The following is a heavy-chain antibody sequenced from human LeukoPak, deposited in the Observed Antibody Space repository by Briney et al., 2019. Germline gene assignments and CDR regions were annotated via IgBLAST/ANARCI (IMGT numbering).Heavy chain of an antibody. D-gene: IGHD4-17*01. CDR1: GSSFTSYW. Sequence: RGESLQISCQGSGSSFTSYWIGWVRQMPGKGLEWMGIIYPGDSDTRYSPSFQGQVTISADKSISTAYLQWSSLKASDTAMYYCARIDYGDYENWFDPWGQGTLVTVSS. CDR2: IYPGDSDT. CDR3: ARIDYGDYENWFDP. J-gene: IGHJ5*02. V-gene: IGHV5-51*01.